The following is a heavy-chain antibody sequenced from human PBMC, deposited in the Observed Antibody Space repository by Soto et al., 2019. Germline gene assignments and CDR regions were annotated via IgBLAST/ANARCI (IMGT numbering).Heavy chain of an antibody. CDR2: ISYDGSNK. CDR3: AKDRGYCSGGSCFSGYYFDY. D-gene: IGHD2-15*01. J-gene: IGHJ4*02. V-gene: IGHV3-30*18. CDR1: GFTFSSYG. Sequence: QVQLVESGGGVVQPGRSLRLSCAASGFTFSSYGMHWVRQAPGKGLEWVAVISYDGSNKYYADSVKGRFTISRDNSKNTLYLQMNSLRAEDTAVYYCAKDRGYCSGGSCFSGYYFDYWGQGTLVTVSS.